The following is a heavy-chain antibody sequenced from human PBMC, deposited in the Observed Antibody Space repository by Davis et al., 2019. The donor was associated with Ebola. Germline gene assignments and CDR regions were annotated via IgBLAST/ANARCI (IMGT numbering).Heavy chain of an antibody. J-gene: IGHJ4*02. CDR3: AIGWIRTKIDN. CDR2: IYFSGST. CDR1: GGSISINDYY. Sequence: PSETLSLTCTVSGGSISINDYYWAWIRQPPGKGLEWIGSIYFSGSTYYNPSLKSQFTLSVDTSKNQFSLQLNSVTPEDTAVYYCAIGWIRTKIDNWGQGTLVTVSS. D-gene: IGHD1-1*01. V-gene: IGHV4-39*07.